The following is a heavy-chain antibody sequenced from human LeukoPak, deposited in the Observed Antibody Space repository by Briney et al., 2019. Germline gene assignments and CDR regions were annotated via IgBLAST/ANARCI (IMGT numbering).Heavy chain of an antibody. V-gene: IGHV1-18*01. D-gene: IGHD6-25*01. J-gene: IGHJ5*02. CDR1: GYTFTSYG. Sequence: ASVKVSCKASGYTFTSYGISWVLQAPGQGLEWLGWISAYNGNTNYAQKLQGRVTMTTDTSTSIAYMELRSLGSDDTAVYYCARFSIAANWFDPWGQGTLVTVSS. CDR3: ARFSIAANWFDP. CDR2: ISAYNGNT.